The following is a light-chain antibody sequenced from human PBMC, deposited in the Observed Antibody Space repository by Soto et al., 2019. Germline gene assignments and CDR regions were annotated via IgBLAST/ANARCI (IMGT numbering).Light chain of an antibody. J-gene: IGLJ1*01. Sequence: HSVLTQPASVSGSPGQSITISCTGTSSDVGSYNLVSWYQQHPGKAPKLMIYEGSKRPSGVSNRFSGSKSGNTASLTISGLQAEDEAYYYCCSYAGSSYYVFGSGTKVTVL. CDR3: CSYAGSSYYV. V-gene: IGLV2-23*01. CDR2: EGS. CDR1: SSDVGSYNL.